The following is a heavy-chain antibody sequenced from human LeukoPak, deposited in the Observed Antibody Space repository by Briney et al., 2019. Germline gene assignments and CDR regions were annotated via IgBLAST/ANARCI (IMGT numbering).Heavy chain of an antibody. Sequence: GGSLRLSCAASGFPFDNYAMHWVRQAPGKGLEWVSSISWNSGSIGCVDSVKGRFTISRDNAKNSLYLQMNSLRAEDTALYYCAKDIGPLTYDYDTSAYSGAFEYWGQGTLVTVSS. V-gene: IGHV3-9*01. CDR1: GFPFDNYA. CDR2: ISWNSGSI. D-gene: IGHD3-22*01. J-gene: IGHJ4*02. CDR3: AKDIGPLTYDYDTSAYSGAFEY.